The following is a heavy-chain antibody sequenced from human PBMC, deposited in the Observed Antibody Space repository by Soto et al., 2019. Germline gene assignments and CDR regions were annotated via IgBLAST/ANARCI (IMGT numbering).Heavy chain of an antibody. CDR3: VYRDFGDYFFQF. CDR1: GFSLTTQGVH. Sequence: QITLKESGPTLVKPTQTLTLTCTFSGFSLTTQGVHVGWIRQPPGKALEWLALMYWDDNEVYSPYLKNRLTITKDTSKSQVVLTLATVDPVDTATYYWVYRDFGDYFFQFWGQGILVNVSS. J-gene: IGHJ4*02. V-gene: IGHV2-5*02. D-gene: IGHD4-17*01. CDR2: MYWDDNE.